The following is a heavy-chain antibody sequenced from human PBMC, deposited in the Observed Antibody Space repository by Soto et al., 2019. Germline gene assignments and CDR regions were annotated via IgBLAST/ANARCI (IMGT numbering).Heavy chain of an antibody. V-gene: IGHV1-69*13. D-gene: IGHD3-22*01. CDR2: IIPIFGTA. Sequence: GASVEVSCKXSGGTFSSYAISWVRQAPGQGLEWMGGIIPIFGTANYAQKFQGRVTITADESTSTAYMELSSLRSEDTAVYYCARHYYDRSGYRSNIDYWGQGTLVTVSS. CDR3: ARHYYDRSGYRSNIDY. J-gene: IGHJ4*02. CDR1: GGTFSSYA.